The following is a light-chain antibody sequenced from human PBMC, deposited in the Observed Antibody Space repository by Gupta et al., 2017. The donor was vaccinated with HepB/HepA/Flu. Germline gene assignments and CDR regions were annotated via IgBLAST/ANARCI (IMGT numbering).Light chain of an antibody. Sequence: DIQMTQSPSSLSASVGDRVTITCRASQTINSYLKWYQQRPGKAPKLLIYAASSMQSGVPSRFSGSGSGTDFTLTISSLQPEDFATYYCQQRYTTPRTFGQGTKVEIK. V-gene: IGKV1-39*01. CDR2: AAS. J-gene: IGKJ1*01. CDR3: QQRYTTPRT. CDR1: QTINSY.